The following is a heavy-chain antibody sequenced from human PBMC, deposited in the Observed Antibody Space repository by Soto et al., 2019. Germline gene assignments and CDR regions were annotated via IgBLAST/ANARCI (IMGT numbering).Heavy chain of an antibody. CDR2: IIPIFGTA. CDR1: GGTFSSYA. J-gene: IGHJ4*02. Sequence: SVKVSCKASGGTFSSYAIGWVRQAPGQGLEWMGGIIPIFGTANYAQKFQGRVTITADKSTSTAYMELSSLRSEDTAVFYCARVIVPSAIGYYFDYWGQGTLVTVSS. CDR3: ARVIVPSAIGYYFDY. V-gene: IGHV1-69*06. D-gene: IGHD2-2*02.